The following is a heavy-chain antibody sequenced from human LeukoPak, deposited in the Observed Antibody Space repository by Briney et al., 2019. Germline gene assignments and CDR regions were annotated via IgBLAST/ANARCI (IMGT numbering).Heavy chain of an antibody. V-gene: IGHV1-69*04. CDR2: IIPILGIA. Sequence: ASVKVSCKASGGTFSSYAISWVRQAPGQGLEWMGRIIPILGIANYAQKFQGRVTITADKSTSTAYMELSSLRSEDTAVYYCARGGCYDSSGYSFDYWGQGTLVTVSS. CDR1: GGTFSSYA. D-gene: IGHD3-22*01. CDR3: ARGGCYDSSGYSFDY. J-gene: IGHJ4*02.